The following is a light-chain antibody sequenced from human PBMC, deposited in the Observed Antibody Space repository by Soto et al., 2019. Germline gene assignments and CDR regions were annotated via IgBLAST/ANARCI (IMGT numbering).Light chain of an antibody. V-gene: IGKV3-15*01. Sequence: EMVMTQSPATLSVSPGDRATLSCRASQSVSSNLAWYQQRPGQAPRLLIYGASTRATGIPARFSGSGSGPEFTLSISSLQSEDFAVYYCQQYNDWPWTFGQGTKVEIK. J-gene: IGKJ1*01. CDR3: QQYNDWPWT. CDR2: GAS. CDR1: QSVSSN.